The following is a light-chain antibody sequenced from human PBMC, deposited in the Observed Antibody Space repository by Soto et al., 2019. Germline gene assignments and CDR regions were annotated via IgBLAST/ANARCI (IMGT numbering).Light chain of an antibody. Sequence: QSALTQPASVSGSPGQSITISCTGTSSDVGSYNLVSWYQQHPGKAPKLMIYEVTKRPSGVSNRFSGSKSGNTASLTNSGLQAADGADYYCCSYAGSSTSIFGGGTQLTVL. CDR3: CSYAGSSTSI. J-gene: IGLJ2*01. CDR2: EVT. CDR1: SSDVGSYNL. V-gene: IGLV2-23*02.